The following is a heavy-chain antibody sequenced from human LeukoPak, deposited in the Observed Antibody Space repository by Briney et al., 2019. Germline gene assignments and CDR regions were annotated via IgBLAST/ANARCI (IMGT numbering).Heavy chain of an antibody. Sequence: PGGSLRLSCAASGFTFSNYGMHWVRQAPGKGLEWVSAISGSGGSTYYADSVKGRFTISRDNSKNTLYLQMNSLRAEDTAVYYCAKREGFAFDIWGQGTIVTVSS. J-gene: IGHJ3*02. V-gene: IGHV3-23*01. CDR1: GFTFSNYG. CDR2: ISGSGGST. CDR3: AKREGFAFDI.